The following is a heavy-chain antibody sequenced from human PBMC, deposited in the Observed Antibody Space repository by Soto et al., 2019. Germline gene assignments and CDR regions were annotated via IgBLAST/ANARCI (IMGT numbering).Heavy chain of an antibody. CDR2: INPSGGST. D-gene: IGHD1-26*01. V-gene: IGHV1-46*01. CDR3: ARDREILSGSYLFDY. J-gene: IGHJ4*02. CDR1: GYTFTSYY. Sequence: GASVKVSCKASGYTFTSYYMHWVRQAPGQGLEWMGIINPSGGSTSYAQKFQGRVTMTRDTSTSTVYMELSSLRSEDTAVYYCARDREILSGSYLFDYWGQGTLVTVSS.